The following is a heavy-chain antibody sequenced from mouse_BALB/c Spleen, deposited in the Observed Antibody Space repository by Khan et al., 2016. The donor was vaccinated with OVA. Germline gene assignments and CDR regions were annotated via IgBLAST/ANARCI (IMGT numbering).Heavy chain of an antibody. CDR3: TRKDYYDYDPFPY. D-gene: IGHD2-4*01. CDR1: GYSITSEYA. CDR2: INYSGST. Sequence: EVQLQQSGPGLVKPSQSLSLTCTVTGYSITSEYAWNWIRQFPGNKLEWMGYINYSGSTRCNPSLKSRTSITRDTSKNQFFLQLNSVTTEDTATYYCTRKDYYDYDPFPYWGQGTLVTVSA. J-gene: IGHJ3*01. V-gene: IGHV3-2*02.